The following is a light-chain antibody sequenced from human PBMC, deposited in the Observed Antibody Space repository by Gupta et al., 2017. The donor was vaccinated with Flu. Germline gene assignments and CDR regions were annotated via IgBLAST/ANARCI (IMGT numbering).Light chain of an antibody. CDR3: QQRSNCPIT. J-gene: IGKJ4*01. Sequence: IVLTQSPATLSLSPGERATLSCRASQSVSSYLAWYQQKPGQAPRLFIYDASNRATGIPARFSGSGSGTEFTLTISSLEPEDFAVYCCQQRSNCPITFGRGTKVDIK. V-gene: IGKV3-11*01. CDR2: DAS. CDR1: QSVSSY.